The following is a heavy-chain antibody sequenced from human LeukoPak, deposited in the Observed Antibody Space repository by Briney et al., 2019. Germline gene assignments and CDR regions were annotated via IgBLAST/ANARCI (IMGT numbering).Heavy chain of an antibody. Sequence: SDTLSLTCTVSGGSISSYYWSWIRQPPGKGLEWIGYIYYSGSTNYNPSLKSRVTISVDTSKNQFSLKLSSVTAADTAVYYCARAKGYCSGGSCYLRGRHFDYWGQGTLVTVSS. J-gene: IGHJ4*02. CDR1: GGSISSYY. CDR3: ARAKGYCSGGSCYLRGRHFDY. D-gene: IGHD2-15*01. V-gene: IGHV4-59*07. CDR2: IYYSGST.